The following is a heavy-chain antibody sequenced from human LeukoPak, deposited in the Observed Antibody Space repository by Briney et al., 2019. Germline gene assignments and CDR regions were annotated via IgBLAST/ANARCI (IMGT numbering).Heavy chain of an antibody. V-gene: IGHV3-9*01. J-gene: IGHJ1*01. D-gene: IGHD6-13*01. Sequence: QSGRSLRLSCAASGFTFDNYAMHWVRQAPGKGLEWVSGISWNSGTIGYVDSVKGRSTISRDNAKNSLYLQINSLRADDTALYYCAKDSGSSSWQYFQHWGQGTLVTVSS. CDR2: ISWNSGTI. CDR1: GFTFDNYA. CDR3: AKDSGSSSWQYFQH.